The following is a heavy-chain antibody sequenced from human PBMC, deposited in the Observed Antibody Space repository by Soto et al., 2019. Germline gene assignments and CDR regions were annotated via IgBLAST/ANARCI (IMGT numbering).Heavy chain of an antibody. D-gene: IGHD6-13*01. CDR2: INPSGGST. V-gene: IGHV1-46*03. Sequence: ASVKVSCKASGDTFTDYYIHWVRQAPGQGLEWMGIINPSGGSTSYAQKFQGRVTMTRDTSTSTVYKELSSLRSEDTALYYCAPPLIAAAGYSVFDIWGQGTMVTVS. CDR1: GDTFTDYY. J-gene: IGHJ3*02. CDR3: APPLIAAAGYSVFDI.